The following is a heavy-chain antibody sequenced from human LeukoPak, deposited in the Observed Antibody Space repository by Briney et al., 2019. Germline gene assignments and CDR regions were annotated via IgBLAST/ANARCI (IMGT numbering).Heavy chain of an antibody. V-gene: IGHV7-4-1*02. Sequence: ASVKVSCKAFGYTLTSYIMNWVRQAPGQGLEWMGWINTNTGNPTYAQGFTGRFVFSLDTSVSTAYLQISSLKAEDTAVYYCASIAGGHDSSGDLDYWGQGTLVTVSS. CDR2: INTNTGNP. D-gene: IGHD3-22*01. J-gene: IGHJ4*02. CDR1: GYTLTSYI. CDR3: ASIAGGHDSSGDLDY.